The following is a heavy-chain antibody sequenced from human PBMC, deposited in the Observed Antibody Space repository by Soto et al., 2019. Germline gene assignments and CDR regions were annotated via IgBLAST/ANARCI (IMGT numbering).Heavy chain of an antibody. Sequence: GGSLRLSCAASGFTFSSYSMNWVRQAPGKGLEWVSSISSSSSYIYYADSVKGRFTISRDNAKNSLYLQMNSLRAEDTAVYYCASSGYSYVHYYYMDVWGKGTTVTVSS. D-gene: IGHD5-18*01. J-gene: IGHJ6*03. CDR3: ASSGYSYVHYYYMDV. CDR1: GFTFSSYS. CDR2: ISSSSSYI. V-gene: IGHV3-21*01.